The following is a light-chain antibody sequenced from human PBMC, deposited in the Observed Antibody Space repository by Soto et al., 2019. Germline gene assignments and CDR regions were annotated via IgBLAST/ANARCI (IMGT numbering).Light chain of an antibody. CDR2: AAS. CDR1: QGIRND. J-gene: IGKJ1*01. CDR3: LQHSTYPFT. V-gene: IGKV1-17*01. Sequence: DIQMTQFPSSLSASVGDRVTITCRASQGIRNDLGWYQQKQGKAPKRLIYAASSLQRGVPSRFSGSGSATDFTLPISSLQPEDSATFSCLQHSTYPFTFGQGTKVEIK.